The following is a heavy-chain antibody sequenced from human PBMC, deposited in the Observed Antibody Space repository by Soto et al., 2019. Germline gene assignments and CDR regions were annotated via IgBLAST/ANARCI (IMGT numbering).Heavy chain of an antibody. V-gene: IGHV3-23*01. CDR2: ISGSGGST. J-gene: IGHJ6*02. D-gene: IGHD2-2*02. CDR3: ATLDIVVVPDAIGDYYGIDV. Sequence: GGSLRLSCAASGFTFSSYAMSWVRQAPGKGLEWVSAISGSGGSTYYADSVKGRFTISRDNSKNTLYLQMNSLRAEDTAVYYCATLDIVVVPDAIGDYYGIDVWGQGTKVTVYS. CDR1: GFTFSSYA.